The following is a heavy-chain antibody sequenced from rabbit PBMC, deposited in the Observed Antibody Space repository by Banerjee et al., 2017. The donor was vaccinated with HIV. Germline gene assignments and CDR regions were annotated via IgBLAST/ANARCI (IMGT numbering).Heavy chain of an antibody. CDR3: ARSYYVGVVGYGQYYFNL. V-gene: IGHV1S7*01. D-gene: IGHD6-1*01. Sequence: QLKETGGGLVQPGGSLTLSCKASGFDLSNYYMNWVRQAPGKGLEWIGIIYAGKGTTDYASWVNGRFTISSDNAQNTVDLQMNSLTAADTATYFCARSYYVGVVGYGQYYFNLWGPGTLVTVS. CDR2: IYAGKGTT. J-gene: IGHJ4*01. CDR1: GFDLSNYY.